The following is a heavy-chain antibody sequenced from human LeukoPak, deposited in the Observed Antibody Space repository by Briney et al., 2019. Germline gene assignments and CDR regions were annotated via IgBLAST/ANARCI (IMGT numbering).Heavy chain of an antibody. CDR2: ISSSSSTI. J-gene: IGHJ4*02. D-gene: IGHD6-13*01. V-gene: IGHV3-48*01. CDR1: GFTFSSYS. CDR3: ARDSLIANTPFGY. Sequence: GGSLRLSCAASGFTFSSYSMNWVRQAPGKGLEWVSSISSSSSTIYYADSVKGRFTISRDNAKNSLYLQMNSLRAEDTAVYYCARDSLIANTPFGYWGQGTLVTVSS.